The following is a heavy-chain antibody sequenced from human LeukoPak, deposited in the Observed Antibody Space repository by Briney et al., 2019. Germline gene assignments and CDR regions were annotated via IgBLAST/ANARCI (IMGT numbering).Heavy chain of an antibody. CDR3: AGSLPYDNRNPHIDH. Sequence: ASVTVSCKASGYTFNDFYVHWVRQAPGQGLEWMGWINPKIADTIYAQSVRGRVTMTRDTSITTAYLELSSLRSDDTAVYYCAGSLPYDNRNPHIDHWGQGTLITVSS. V-gene: IGHV1-2*02. CDR1: GYTFNDFY. J-gene: IGHJ4*02. D-gene: IGHD3-22*01. CDR2: INPKIADT.